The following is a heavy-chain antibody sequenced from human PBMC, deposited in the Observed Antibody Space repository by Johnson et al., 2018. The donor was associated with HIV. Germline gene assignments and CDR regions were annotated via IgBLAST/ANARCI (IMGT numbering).Heavy chain of an antibody. CDR1: GFTFSSYG. CDR2: IFSGGST. V-gene: IGHV3-NL1*01. Sequence: QVQLVESGGGVVQPGRSLRLSCAASGFTFSSYGMHWVRQAPGKGLEWVAVIFSGGSTYYAGSVHGRFTISRDNSKNTLYLQMNSLRAEDTAVYYCARACRDGYTCDAFDIWGQGTMVTVSS. CDR3: ARACRDGYTCDAFDI. J-gene: IGHJ3*02. D-gene: IGHD5-24*01.